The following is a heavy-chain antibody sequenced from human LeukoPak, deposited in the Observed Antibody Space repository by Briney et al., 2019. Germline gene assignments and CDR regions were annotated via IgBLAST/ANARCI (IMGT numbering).Heavy chain of an antibody. CDR1: GFSFSSYS. Sequence: GGSLRLSCAASGFSFSSYSMNWVRQAPGKGLEWVSYISSSSSTIFYADSVKGRFTISRDNAKNSLYLQMNSLRGEDTAVYYCARTEYSSGWYPFYCWGQGTLVTVSS. J-gene: IGHJ4*02. CDR2: ISSSSSTI. D-gene: IGHD6-19*01. V-gene: IGHV3-48*01. CDR3: ARTEYSSGWYPFYC.